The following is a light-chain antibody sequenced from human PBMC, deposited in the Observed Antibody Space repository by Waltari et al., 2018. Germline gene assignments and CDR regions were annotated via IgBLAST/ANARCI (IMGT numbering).Light chain of an antibody. CDR3: NSRDSSGNLVV. V-gene: IGLV3-19*01. CDR2: GKN. Sequence: TCQGDSLRSYYASWYQQKPGQAPELVIYGKNNRPSGIPDRFSGSSSGNTASLTITGAQAEDEADYYCNSRDSSGNLVVFGGGTKLTVL. J-gene: IGLJ2*01. CDR1: SLRSYY.